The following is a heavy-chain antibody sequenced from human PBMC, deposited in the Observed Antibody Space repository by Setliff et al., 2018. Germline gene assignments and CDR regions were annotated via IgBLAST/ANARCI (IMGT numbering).Heavy chain of an antibody. Sequence: ASVKVSCKASGYSFTSFGITWVRQAPGQGLEWMGWVSTYNGDTNYAQNFRGRVTMTTDMSTSTVYMELRTLRSDDTAVYFCARRPIALAGYRKGAFDIWGQGTMVTVSS. D-gene: IGHD6-19*01. V-gene: IGHV1-18*01. CDR1: GYSFTSFG. J-gene: IGHJ3*02. CDR2: VSTYNGDT. CDR3: ARRPIALAGYRKGAFDI.